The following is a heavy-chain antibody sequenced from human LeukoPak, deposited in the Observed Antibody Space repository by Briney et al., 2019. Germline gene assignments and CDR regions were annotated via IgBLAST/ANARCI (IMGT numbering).Heavy chain of an antibody. CDR2: INHSGST. Sequence: PSETLSLTCAVYGGSFSGYYWSWIRPPPGKGLEWIGEINHSGSTNYNPSLKSRVTISVDTSKNQFSLKLSSVTAADTAVYYCASLQDYFDYWGQGTLVTVSS. V-gene: IGHV4-34*01. J-gene: IGHJ4*02. CDR1: GGSFSGYY. CDR3: ASLQDYFDY.